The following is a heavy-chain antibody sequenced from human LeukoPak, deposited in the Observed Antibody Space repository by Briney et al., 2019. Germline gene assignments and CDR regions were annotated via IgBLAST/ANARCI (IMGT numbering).Heavy chain of an antibody. D-gene: IGHD6-13*01. Sequence: GRSLRLSCAASGFTFSSYGMHWVRQAPGKGLEWVAVISYDGSNKYYADSVKGRFTISRDNSKNTLYLQMNSLRAEDTAVYYCAKVWQQLAFDYWGQGTLVTVSS. J-gene: IGHJ4*02. V-gene: IGHV3-30*18. CDR1: GFTFSSYG. CDR2: ISYDGSNK. CDR3: AKVWQQLAFDY.